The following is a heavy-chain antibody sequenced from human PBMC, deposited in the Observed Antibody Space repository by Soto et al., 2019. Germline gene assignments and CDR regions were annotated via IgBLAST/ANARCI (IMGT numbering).Heavy chain of an antibody. CDR3: ARGGYSSSWTEYYYGMDV. V-gene: IGHV3-53*01. Sequence: GGSLRLSCAASGFTVSSNYMSWVRQAPGKGLEWVSVIYSGGSTYYADSVKGRFTISRDNSKNTLYLQMNSLRAEDTAVYYCARGGYSSSWTEYYYGMDVWGQGTTVTVSS. J-gene: IGHJ6*02. CDR1: GFTVSSNY. D-gene: IGHD6-13*01. CDR2: IYSGGST.